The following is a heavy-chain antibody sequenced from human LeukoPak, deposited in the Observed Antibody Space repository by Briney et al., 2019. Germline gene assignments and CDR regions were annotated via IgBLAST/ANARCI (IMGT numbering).Heavy chain of an antibody. CDR1: GGTFNSYA. V-gene: IGHV1-69*06. Sequence: SVKVSFKASGGTFNSYAISWVRQAPGQGLEWMGGIIPIFGTTNYARKFRGRVTLTADKSTRTAYMELSSLRSEDMAVYYCARDYYESSGPFDFWGQGTLVTVSS. D-gene: IGHD3-22*01. CDR2: IIPIFGTT. CDR3: ARDYYESSGPFDF. J-gene: IGHJ4*02.